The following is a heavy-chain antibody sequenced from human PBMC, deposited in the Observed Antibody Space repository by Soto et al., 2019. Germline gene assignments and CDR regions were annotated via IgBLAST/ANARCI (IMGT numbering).Heavy chain of an antibody. D-gene: IGHD3-3*01. CDR1: GGSISSYY. CDR2: IYYSGST. J-gene: IGHJ4*02. V-gene: IGHV4-59*01. CDR3: ARRYEDIFDY. Sequence: QVQLQESGPGLVKPSETLSLTCTVSGGSISSYYWSWIRQPPGKGLEWIGYIYYSGSTNYNPSLKSRGTISVDPSKNQSALKLSSVTAANTAVYYCARRYEDIFDYWGQGTLVNVSS.